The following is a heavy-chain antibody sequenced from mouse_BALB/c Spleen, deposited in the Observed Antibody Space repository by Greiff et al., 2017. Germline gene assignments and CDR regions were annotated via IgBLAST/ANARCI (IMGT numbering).Heavy chain of an antibody. V-gene: IGHV1-37*01. D-gene: IGHD2-10*02. Sequence: VQLQQSGPELVKPGASVKISCKASGYSFTGYFMTWVKQSHGKSLEWIGRINPYNGDTFYNQKFKGKATLTVDKSSSTAHMELLSLTSEDSAVYYCTREKYGNYVYYAMDYWGQGTSVTVSS. CDR2: INPYNGDT. CDR1: GYSFTGYF. J-gene: IGHJ4*01. CDR3: TREKYGNYVYYAMDY.